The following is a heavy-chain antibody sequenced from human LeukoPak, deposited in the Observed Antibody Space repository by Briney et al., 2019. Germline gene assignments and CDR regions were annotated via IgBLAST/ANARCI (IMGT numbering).Heavy chain of an antibody. CDR1: GGTFSSYA. Sequence: SVKVSCKASGGTFSSYAISWVRQAPGQGLEWMGRIIPILGIANYAQKFQGRVTITADKSTSTAYMELSSLRSEDTAVYYCARAYYDSSGYYYYYYGMDVWGRGTTVTVSS. J-gene: IGHJ6*02. CDR2: IIPILGIA. V-gene: IGHV1-69*04. D-gene: IGHD3-22*01. CDR3: ARAYYDSSGYYYYYYGMDV.